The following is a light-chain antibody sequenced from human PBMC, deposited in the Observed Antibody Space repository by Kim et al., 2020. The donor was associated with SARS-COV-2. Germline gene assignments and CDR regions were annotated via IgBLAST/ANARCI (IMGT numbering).Light chain of an antibody. V-gene: IGLV2-14*03. CDR1: SSDSGSYAS. CDR3: SSYTTFNTWV. Sequence: GQAVTGSVMRDSSDSGSYASVSWYPQYPGKPPKVIFYDVTKRPSGVPTRFSGSKSDDTAFLTISGLHTEAEAHYYCSSYTTFNTWVFGGGTQLTVL. CDR2: DVT. J-gene: IGLJ3*02.